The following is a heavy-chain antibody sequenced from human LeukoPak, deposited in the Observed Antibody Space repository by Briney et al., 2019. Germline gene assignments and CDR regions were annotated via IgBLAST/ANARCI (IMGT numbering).Heavy chain of an antibody. CDR2: IYTSGST. CDR1: GGSISSYY. Sequence: SETLSLTCTVSGGSISSYYWSWIRQPAGKGLEWIGRIYTSGSTNYNPSLKSRVTISVDTSKNQFSLKLSSVTAAGTAVYYCARAQFDFWSYGMDVWGQGTTVTVSS. J-gene: IGHJ6*02. D-gene: IGHD3-3*01. V-gene: IGHV4-4*07. CDR3: ARAQFDFWSYGMDV.